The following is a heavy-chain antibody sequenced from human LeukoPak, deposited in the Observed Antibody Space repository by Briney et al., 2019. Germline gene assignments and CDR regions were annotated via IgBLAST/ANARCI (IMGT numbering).Heavy chain of an antibody. V-gene: IGHV3-53*01. CDR3: ARGDDSGYYDYFDY. Sequence: GGSLKLSCAASGFTVDSNYLSWVRQAPGKGLEWVSTIYTGGNTYYAASVKGRFTISRDFSKNTVFLHMNSLRAEDTAMYYCARGDDSGYYDYFDYWGQGALVTVSS. CDR2: IYTGGNT. CDR1: GFTVDSNY. J-gene: IGHJ4*02. D-gene: IGHD3-22*01.